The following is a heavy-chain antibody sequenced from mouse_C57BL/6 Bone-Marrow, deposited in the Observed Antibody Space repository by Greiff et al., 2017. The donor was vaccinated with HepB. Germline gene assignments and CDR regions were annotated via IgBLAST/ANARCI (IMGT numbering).Heavy chain of an antibody. CDR3: AREGYYFFDY. CDR1: GYTFTNYW. V-gene: IGHV1-63*01. Sequence: QFQLQQSGAELVRPGTSVKMSCKASGYTFTNYWIGWAKQRPGHGLEWIGDIYPGGGYTNYNEKFKGKATLTADKSSSTAYMQFSSLTSEDSAIYYCAREGYYFFDYWGQGTTLTVSS. CDR2: IYPGGGYT. J-gene: IGHJ2*01. D-gene: IGHD2-14*01.